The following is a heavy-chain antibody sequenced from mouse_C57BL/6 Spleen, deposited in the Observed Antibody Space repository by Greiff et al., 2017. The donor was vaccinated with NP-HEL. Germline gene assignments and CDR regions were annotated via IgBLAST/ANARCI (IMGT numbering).Heavy chain of an antibody. CDR3: VRHGYSNYDAMDY. CDR1: GFSFNTYA. D-gene: IGHD2-5*01. Sequence: EVKLVESGGGLVQPKGSLKLSCAASGFSFNTYAMNWVRQAPGKGLEWVARIRSKSNNYATYYADSVKDRFTISRDDSESMLYLQMNNLKTEDTAMYYCVRHGYSNYDAMDYWGQGTSVTVSS. J-gene: IGHJ4*01. V-gene: IGHV10-1*01. CDR2: IRSKSNNYAT.